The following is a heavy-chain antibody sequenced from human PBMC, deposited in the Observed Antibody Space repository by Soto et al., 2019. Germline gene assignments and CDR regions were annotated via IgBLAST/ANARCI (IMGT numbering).Heavy chain of an antibody. D-gene: IGHD3-3*01. CDR1: GYTFTTYG. J-gene: IGHJ6*03. CDR2: ISAYNGNT. Sequence: ASVKVSCKASGYTFTTYGISWVRQAPGQGLEWMGWISAYNGNTNYAQKLQGRVTMTTDTSTSTAYMELRSLRSDDTAVFYCARYYDFWSGPQYYYYMDVWGKGTTVTVSS. CDR3: ARYYDFWSGPQYYYYMDV. V-gene: IGHV1-18*01.